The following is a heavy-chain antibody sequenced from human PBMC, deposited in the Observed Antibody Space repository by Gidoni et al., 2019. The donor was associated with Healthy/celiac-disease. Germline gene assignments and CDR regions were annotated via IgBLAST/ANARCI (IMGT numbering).Heavy chain of an antibody. V-gene: IGHV3-23*01. J-gene: IGHJ4*02. CDR2: ISGSGGST. D-gene: IGHD3-22*01. Sequence: EVQLLESGGGLVQPGGSLRLSCAASGFTFSSDAMSWVRQAPGKGLERVSAISGSGGSTYYADSVKGRFTISRDNSKNTLYLQMNSLRAEDTAVYYCASYDSSGYYNDYWGQGTLVTVSS. CDR3: ASYDSSGYYNDY. CDR1: GFTFSSDA.